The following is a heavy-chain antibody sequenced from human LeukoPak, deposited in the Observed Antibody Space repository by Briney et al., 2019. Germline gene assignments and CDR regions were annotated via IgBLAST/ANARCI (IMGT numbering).Heavy chain of an antibody. Sequence: PGGSLRLSCAASGFTFSSYSMNWVRQAPGKGLEWVSSISSSSSYIYYADSVKGRFTISRDNAKNSLYLQMNSLRAEDTAVYYCARSLWFGELPYYFDYWGQGTLVTVSS. CDR3: ARSLWFGELPYYFDY. CDR1: GFTFSSYS. J-gene: IGHJ4*02. CDR2: ISSSSSYI. D-gene: IGHD3-10*01. V-gene: IGHV3-21*01.